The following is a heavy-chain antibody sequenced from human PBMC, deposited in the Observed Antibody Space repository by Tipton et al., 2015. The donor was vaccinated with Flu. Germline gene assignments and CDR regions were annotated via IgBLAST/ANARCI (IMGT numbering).Heavy chain of an antibody. J-gene: IGHJ6*02. V-gene: IGHV5-51*01. CDR2: IYPGDSDT. CDR1: GYSFTSYW. D-gene: IGHD1-1*01. Sequence: VQLVQSGAEVKKPGESLKISCKGSGYSFTSYWIGWVRQMPGKGLEWMGIIYPGDSDTRYSPSFQGQITISADKSISTAYLQWSSLKASDTAMYYCARQTDPYYYYYAMDAWGQGTTVTVSS. CDR3: ARQTDPYYYYYAMDA.